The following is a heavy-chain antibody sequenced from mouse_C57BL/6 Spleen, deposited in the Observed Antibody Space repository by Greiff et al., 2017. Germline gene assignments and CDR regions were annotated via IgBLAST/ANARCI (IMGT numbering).Heavy chain of an antibody. CDR3: ARLGNGSSYLDY. J-gene: IGHJ2*01. CDR2: IHPNSGST. CDR1: GYTFTSYW. D-gene: IGHD1-1*01. Sequence: QVQLQQPGAELVKPGASVKLSCKASGYTFTSYWMHWVKQRPGQGLEWIGMIHPNSGSTNYNEKFKSKATLTVDKSSSTAYMQLSSLTSEDSAVYYCARLGNGSSYLDYWGQGTTLTVSS. V-gene: IGHV1-64*01.